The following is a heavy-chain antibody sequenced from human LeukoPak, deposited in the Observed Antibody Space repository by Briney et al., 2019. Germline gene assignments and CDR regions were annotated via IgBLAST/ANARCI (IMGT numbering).Heavy chain of an antibody. D-gene: IGHD4-17*01. Sequence: GGSLRLSCAASGFTFSSYWMSWVRQAPGKGLEWVANIKQDGSEKYYVDSVKGRFTISRDNAKNSLYLQMNSLRAEDTAVYYCARDGYGDYHYYYMDVWGKGTTVTVSS. CDR3: ARDGYGDYHYYYMDV. CDR2: IKQDGSEK. J-gene: IGHJ6*03. CDR1: GFTFSSYW. V-gene: IGHV3-7*01.